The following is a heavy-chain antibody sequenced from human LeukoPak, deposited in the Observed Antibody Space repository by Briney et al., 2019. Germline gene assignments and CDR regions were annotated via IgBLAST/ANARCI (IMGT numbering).Heavy chain of an antibody. D-gene: IGHD1-26*01. V-gene: IGHV1-69*04. CDR2: IIPILGIA. Sequence: ASVKVSCKASGGTFSSYAISWVRQAPGQGLEWMGRIIPILGIANYAQKFQGRVTITADKSTSTAYMELSSLRSEDTAVYYCARDPLSGSYFDYWGQGTLVTVSS. J-gene: IGHJ4*02. CDR1: GGTFSSYA. CDR3: ARDPLSGSYFDY.